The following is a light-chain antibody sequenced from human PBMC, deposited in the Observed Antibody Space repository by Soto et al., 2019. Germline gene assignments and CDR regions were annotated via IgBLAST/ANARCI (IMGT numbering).Light chain of an antibody. J-gene: IGKJ4*01. CDR3: QQSGSSPLT. V-gene: IGKV3-20*01. CDR2: GAS. CDR1: QSVSNNY. Sequence: EIVFTQSPGTLSLSPGERATLSCRASQSVSNNYLAWYQQKPGQAPRLLIYGASSRATGIPDRFSGSGSATDFTLTISRLEPEDFEVYFCQQSGSSPLTFGGGTKVDIK.